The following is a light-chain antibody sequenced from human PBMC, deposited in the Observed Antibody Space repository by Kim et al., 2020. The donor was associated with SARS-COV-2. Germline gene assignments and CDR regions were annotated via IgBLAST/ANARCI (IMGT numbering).Light chain of an antibody. Sequence: SASVRDSVTLTCRASQGISNSLAWYQQKPGKVPKVLIYSASALQSGVPSRFSGSGSGTDFTLTISSLQPEDVATYYCQKYNAAPWTFGQGTKLEI. J-gene: IGKJ1*01. CDR2: SAS. CDR1: QGISNS. V-gene: IGKV1-27*01. CDR3: QKYNAAPWT.